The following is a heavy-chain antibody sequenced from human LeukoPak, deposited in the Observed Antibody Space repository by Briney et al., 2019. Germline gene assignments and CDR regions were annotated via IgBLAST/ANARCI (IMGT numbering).Heavy chain of an antibody. CDR1: GFTFSSYE. V-gene: IGHV3-48*03. CDR3: AINQYYYDSSGYYYFDY. CDR2: ISSSGSTI. Sequence: AGGSLRLSCAASGFTFSSYEMNRVRQAPGKGLEWVSYISSSGSTIYYADSVKGRFTISRDNAKNSLYLQMNSLRAEDTAVYYCAINQYYYDSSGYYYFDYWGQGTLVTVSS. J-gene: IGHJ4*02. D-gene: IGHD3-22*01.